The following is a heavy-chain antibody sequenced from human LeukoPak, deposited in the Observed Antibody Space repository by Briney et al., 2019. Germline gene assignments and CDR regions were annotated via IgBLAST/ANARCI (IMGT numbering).Heavy chain of an antibody. Sequence: GGSLRLSCAASGFTFSTFAMVWVRQPPGKGLEWVSSIFPSGGEIHYADSVRGRFTISRDNSKSTLSLQMNSLRAEDTAVYYCAELGITMIGGVWGKGTTVTISS. CDR1: GFTFSTFA. J-gene: IGHJ6*04. D-gene: IGHD3-10*02. CDR2: IFPSGGEI. V-gene: IGHV3-23*01. CDR3: AELGITMIGGV.